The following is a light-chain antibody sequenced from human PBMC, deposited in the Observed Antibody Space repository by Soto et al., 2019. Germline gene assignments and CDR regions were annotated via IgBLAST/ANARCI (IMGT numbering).Light chain of an antibody. J-gene: IGKJ1*01. CDR3: IQEYDYPWT. Sequence: DIQMTQSPSSLSASVGDRVTITCRASQSIGKHLNWYQQKPGKAPKFLIYAASSLQSXVPPRFRDSGTGTDYTFTISTLQTEDIAPYHGIQEYDYPWTFGQGTEV. CDR1: QSIGKH. V-gene: IGKV1-39*01. CDR2: AAS.